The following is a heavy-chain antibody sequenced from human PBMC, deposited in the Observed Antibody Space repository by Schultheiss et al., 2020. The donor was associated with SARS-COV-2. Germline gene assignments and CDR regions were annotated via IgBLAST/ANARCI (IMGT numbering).Heavy chain of an antibody. Sequence: VSLRLSCTVSGGSISSYYWTWIRQPPGKGLEWIGYIYYSGSTNYNPSLKNRVTISVDTSKNQFSLKLSSVTAADTAIYYCARAYYGDYGYPPVTSTYYFDYWGQGALVTVSS. V-gene: IGHV4-59*01. CDR1: GGSISSYY. CDR3: ARAYYGDYGYPPVTSTYYFDY. D-gene: IGHD4-17*01. CDR2: IYYSGST. J-gene: IGHJ4*02.